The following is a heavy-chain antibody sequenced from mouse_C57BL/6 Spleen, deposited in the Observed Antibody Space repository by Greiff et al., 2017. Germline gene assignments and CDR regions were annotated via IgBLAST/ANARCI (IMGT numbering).Heavy chain of an antibody. D-gene: IGHD2-2*01. V-gene: IGHV1-9*01. CDR1: GYTFTGYW. Sequence: VQLQQSGAELMKPGASVKLSCKATGYTFTGYWIEWVKQRPGHGLEWIGEILPGSGSTNYNEKFKGKATFTADTSSNTAYMQRSSLTTEDSAIYYCASQGIYYGYDEGAWFAYWGQGTLVTVSA. CDR3: ASQGIYYGYDEGAWFAY. CDR2: ILPGSGST. J-gene: IGHJ3*01.